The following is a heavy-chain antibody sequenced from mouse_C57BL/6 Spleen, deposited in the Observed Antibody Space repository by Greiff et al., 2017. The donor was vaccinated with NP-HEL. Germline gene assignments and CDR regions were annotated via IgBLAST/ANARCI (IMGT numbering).Heavy chain of an antibody. CDR1: GFTFSSYG. V-gene: IGHV5-6*01. CDR3: ASQPPDWYFDV. Sequence: EVKLVEYGGDLVKPGGSLKLSCAASGFTFSSYGMSWVRQTPDKRLEWVATISSGGSYTYYPDSVKGRFTISRDNAKNTLYLQMSSLKSEDTAMYYCASQPPDWYFDVWGTGTTVTVSS. J-gene: IGHJ1*03. CDR2: ISSGGSYT.